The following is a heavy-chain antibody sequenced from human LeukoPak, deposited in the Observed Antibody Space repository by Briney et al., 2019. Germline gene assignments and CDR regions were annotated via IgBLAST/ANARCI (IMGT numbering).Heavy chain of an antibody. D-gene: IGHD3-10*01. J-gene: IGHJ4*02. CDR1: GYTFTGYY. CDR2: INPNICGT. Sequence: ASVKVSCKASGYTFTGYYIHWLRQAPGQGLDWMGWINPNICGTNSAQKFQGRVTMTRDTSITTAYMELSRLRSDDTAVYYCARVPSMVRGVINYYFDYWGQGTLVTVSS. CDR3: ARVPSMVRGVINYYFDY. V-gene: IGHV1-2*02.